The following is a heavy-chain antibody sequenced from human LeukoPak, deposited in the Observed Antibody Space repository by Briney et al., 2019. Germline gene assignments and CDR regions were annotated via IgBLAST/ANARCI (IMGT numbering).Heavy chain of an antibody. Sequence: GGSLRLSCAASGLTVNSNYMNWVRQAPGKGLQWVSVINSGGTTYYADSVKGRFTISRDNSKNTLYLQMNSLRAEDTAVYYCARALLVRNGYNYSPNYFDYWGQGTLVTVSS. CDR3: ARALLVRNGYNYSPNYFDY. V-gene: IGHV3-53*01. CDR1: GLTVNSNY. J-gene: IGHJ4*02. CDR2: INSGGTT. D-gene: IGHD5-24*01.